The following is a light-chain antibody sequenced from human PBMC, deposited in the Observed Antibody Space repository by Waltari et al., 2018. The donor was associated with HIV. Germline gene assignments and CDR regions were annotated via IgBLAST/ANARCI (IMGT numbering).Light chain of an antibody. CDR3: ATWDDILSGYL. J-gene: IGLJ1*01. Sequence: QSVPTQPPLASGTPGQRVAISCSGSNSNIGSNFVYWYQRLPGTAPKVLIDKDNQRPSGVPERFAASKSGSSSSLAISGLRSEDEAEYYCATWDDILSGYLFGTGTKVTVL. CDR1: NSNIGSNF. V-gene: IGLV1-47*01. CDR2: KDN.